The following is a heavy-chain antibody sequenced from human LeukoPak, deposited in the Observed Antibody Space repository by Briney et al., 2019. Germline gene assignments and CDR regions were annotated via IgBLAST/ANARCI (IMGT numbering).Heavy chain of an antibody. Sequence: GASVKVSCKASGGTFSSYTISWVRQAPGQGLEWMGRIIPILGIANYAQKFQGRVTITADKSTSTAYMELSSLRSEDTAVYYCSLASIVVVREIDYWGQGTLVTVSS. D-gene: IGHD2-2*01. CDR2: IIPILGIA. CDR1: GGTFSSYT. CDR3: SLASIVVVREIDY. V-gene: IGHV1-69*02. J-gene: IGHJ4*02.